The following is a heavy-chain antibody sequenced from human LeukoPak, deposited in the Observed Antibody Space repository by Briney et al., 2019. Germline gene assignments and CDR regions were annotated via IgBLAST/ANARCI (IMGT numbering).Heavy chain of an antibody. CDR1: GFTFSSYA. J-gene: IGHJ4*02. CDR3: AKENPVGGTNYFDY. D-gene: IGHD1-26*01. V-gene: IGHV3-30-3*01. Sequence: GGSLRLSCAASGFTFSSYAMHWVRQAPGKGLEWVGVISYDGSNKYYADSVKGRFTISRDNSKNTLYLQMNSLRAEDTAVYYCAKENPVGGTNYFDYWGQGTLVTVSS. CDR2: ISYDGSNK.